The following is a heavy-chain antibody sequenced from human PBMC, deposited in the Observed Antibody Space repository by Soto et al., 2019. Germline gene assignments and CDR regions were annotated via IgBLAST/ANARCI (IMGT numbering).Heavy chain of an antibody. J-gene: IGHJ4*02. CDR2: IYYSGCT. V-gene: IGHV4-59*01. D-gene: IGHD1-26*01. CDR3: ARGTSGSPRSNLDY. CDR1: GGSISSYY. Sequence: PSETLSLTCTVSGGSISSYYWTWIRQPPGKGLEWIGYIYYSGCTNYDPSLKSRVTISVDTSKNQLSLKLSSVTAADTAVYYCARGTSGSPRSNLDYWGQGTLVTVS.